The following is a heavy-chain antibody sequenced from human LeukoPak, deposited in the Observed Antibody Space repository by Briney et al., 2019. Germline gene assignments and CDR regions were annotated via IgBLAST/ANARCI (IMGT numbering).Heavy chain of an antibody. J-gene: IGHJ4*02. V-gene: IGHV5-51*01. CDR1: GYSFTSYW. D-gene: IGHD3-3*01. CDR2: IYPGDSDT. Sequence: PGESLKISCKGSGYSFTSYWIGWVRQMPEKGLEWMGIIYPGDSDTRYSPSFQGQVTISADKSISTAYLQWSSLKASDTAMYYCARHRVDFWSGYPQNYFDYWGQGTLVTVSS. CDR3: ARHRVDFWSGYPQNYFDY.